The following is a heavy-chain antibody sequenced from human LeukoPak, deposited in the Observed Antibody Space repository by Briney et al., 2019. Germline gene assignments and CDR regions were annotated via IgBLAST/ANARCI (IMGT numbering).Heavy chain of an antibody. V-gene: IGHV3-30*02. Sequence: PGGSLRLSCAASGFTFSSYGMHWVRQAPRKGLEWVAFIRYDGSNKYYADSVKGRFTISRDNSKNTLYLQMNCLRAEDTAVYYCAGADCWSGYRDYWGQGTLVTVSS. CDR2: IRYDGSNK. J-gene: IGHJ4*02. D-gene: IGHD3-3*01. CDR1: GFTFSSYG. CDR3: AGADCWSGYRDY.